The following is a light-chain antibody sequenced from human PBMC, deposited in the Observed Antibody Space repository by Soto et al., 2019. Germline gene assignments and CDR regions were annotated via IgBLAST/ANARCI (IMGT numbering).Light chain of an antibody. J-gene: IGKJ1*01. Sequence: EIGMPQSPATLSVSPGERATLSCRASQSVSSNLAWYQQKPGQAPRLLIYGAFTRATGIPARFSGSGSGTEFTLTISSLQSEDFAVYYCQQYNNWPLTFGQGTKVDIK. CDR2: GAF. CDR1: QSVSSN. CDR3: QQYNNWPLT. V-gene: IGKV3-15*01.